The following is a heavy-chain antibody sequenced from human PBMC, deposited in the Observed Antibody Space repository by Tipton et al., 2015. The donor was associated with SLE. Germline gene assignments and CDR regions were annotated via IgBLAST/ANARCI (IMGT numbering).Heavy chain of an antibody. CDR3: ATSIAAAGRYFDY. CDR1: GFTFSSYS. V-gene: IGHV3-21*01. Sequence: SLRLSCAASGFTFSSYSMNWVRQAPGKGLEWVSSISSSSSYIYYADSVKGRFTISRDNAKNSLYLQMNSLRAEDTAVYYCATSIAAAGRYFDYWGQGTLVTVSS. J-gene: IGHJ4*02. CDR2: ISSSSSYI. D-gene: IGHD6-13*01.